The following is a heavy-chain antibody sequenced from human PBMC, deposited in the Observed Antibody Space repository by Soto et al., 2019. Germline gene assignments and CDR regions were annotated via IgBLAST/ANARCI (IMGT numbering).Heavy chain of an antibody. J-gene: IGHJ2*01. CDR2: ISSRSSTI. Sequence: EVQLVESGGGLVQPGGSLRLSCAASGFTFSSYSINWVRQAPGKGLEWVSYISSRSSTIYYAGSVKGRFTISRDNAKNSLYLQMNSQRDEDTAVYYCARDPALIGTTSWYFDLWGRGTLVTVSS. V-gene: IGHV3-48*02. CDR3: ARDPALIGTTSWYFDL. D-gene: IGHD1-7*01. CDR1: GFTFSSYS.